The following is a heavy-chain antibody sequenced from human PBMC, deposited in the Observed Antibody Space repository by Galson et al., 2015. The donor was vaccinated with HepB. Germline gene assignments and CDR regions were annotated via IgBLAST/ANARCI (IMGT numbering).Heavy chain of an antibody. D-gene: IGHD6-19*01. J-gene: IGHJ4*02. CDR1: GYTFTSYA. V-gene: IGHV1-3*01. Sequence: SVKVSCKASGYTFTSYAMHWVRQAPGQRLEWMGWINAGNGNTKYSQKFQGRVTITRDTSASTAYMELSSLRSEDTAVYYRARDRIKIIKLAGIAVAAVNWGQGTLVTVSS. CDR3: ARDRIKIIKLAGIAVAAVN. CDR2: INAGNGNT.